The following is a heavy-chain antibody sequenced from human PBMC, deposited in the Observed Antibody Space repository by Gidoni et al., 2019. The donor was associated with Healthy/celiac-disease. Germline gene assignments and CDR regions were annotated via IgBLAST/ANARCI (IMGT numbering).Heavy chain of an antibody. CDR1: GFTFSSYG. CDR2: ISYDGSNK. CDR3: AKLHDAFDI. Sequence: GFTFSSYGMHWVRQAPGKGLEWVAVISYDGSNKYYADSVKGRFTISSDNSKNTLYLQMNSLRAEDTAVYYCAKLHDAFDIWGQGTMVTVSS. J-gene: IGHJ3*02. V-gene: IGHV3-30*18.